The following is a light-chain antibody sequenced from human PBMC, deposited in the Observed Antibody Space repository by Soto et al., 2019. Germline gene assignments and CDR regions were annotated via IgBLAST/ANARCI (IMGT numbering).Light chain of an antibody. CDR2: DAS. Sequence: EIVLTQSPATLSLSPGERATLSCRASQSFSSYLAWYQQKPGQAPRLLIYDASNRATGIPARFSGSGSGTDFTLTISSLEPEDFAVYYCQQRSNWSLTFGGGTKVDIK. CDR3: QQRSNWSLT. J-gene: IGKJ4*01. V-gene: IGKV3-11*01. CDR1: QSFSSY.